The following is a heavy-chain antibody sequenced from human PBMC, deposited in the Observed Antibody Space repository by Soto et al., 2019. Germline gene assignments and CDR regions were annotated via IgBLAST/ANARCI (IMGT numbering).Heavy chain of an antibody. J-gene: IGHJ4*02. Sequence: VQLLDSGGGLVQPGGSLRLSCAASGFTFSDYSMSWVRQAPGKGLEWVSAISGRGSTYYADSVKGRFTISRDNSKNTMYVQMNSLRAEDTAVYYCAKGSRYSGYINYFDYWGQGTLVTVSS. CDR3: AKGSRYSGYINYFDY. D-gene: IGHD5-12*01. V-gene: IGHV3-23*01. CDR1: GFTFSDYS. CDR2: ISGRGST.